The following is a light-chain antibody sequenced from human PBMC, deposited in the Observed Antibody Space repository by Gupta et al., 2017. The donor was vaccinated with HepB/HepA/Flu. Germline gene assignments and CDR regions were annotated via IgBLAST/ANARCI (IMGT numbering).Light chain of an antibody. J-gene: IGKJ1*01. CDR2: GAS. Sequence: DIVSTHPPGTLSLSPGERATLSCRASQRVSSSYLAWYQQKPGQAPRLIIDGASSRATGIPDRCSGRGARKDFTLTIRRVEAEDVAVYYCQQYGRPPKTFGQGTKVEIK. V-gene: IGKV3-20*01. CDR3: QQYGRPPKT. CDR1: QRVSSSY.